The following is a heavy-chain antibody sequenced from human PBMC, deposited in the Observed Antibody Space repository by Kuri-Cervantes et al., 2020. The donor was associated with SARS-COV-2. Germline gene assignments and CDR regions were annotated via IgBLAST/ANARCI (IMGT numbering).Heavy chain of an antibody. J-gene: IGHJ4*02. CDR3: ARTNKQWRGYFDY. Sequence: PETLSLTCTVSGGSISSSSYYWGWIRQPPGKGLVWIGSIYYSGSTYYNPSLKSRVTISVDTSKNQFSLKLSSVTAADTAVYYCARTNKQWRGYFDYWGQGTLVTVSS. D-gene: IGHD6-19*01. V-gene: IGHV4-39*01. CDR2: IYYSGST. CDR1: GGSISSSSYY.